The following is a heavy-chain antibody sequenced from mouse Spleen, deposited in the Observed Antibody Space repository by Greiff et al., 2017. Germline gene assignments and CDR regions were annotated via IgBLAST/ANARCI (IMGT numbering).Heavy chain of an antibody. V-gene: IGHV5-9-3*01. CDR3: ARQGDGYYWYFDV. D-gene: IGHD3-3*01. CDR1: GFTFSSYA. J-gene: IGHJ1*01. Sequence: EVLLVESGGGLVKLGGSLKLSCAASGFTFSSYAMSWVRQTPEKRLEWVATISSGGGNTYYPDSVKGRFTISRDNAKNTLFLQMGSLKSEDTAMYDGARQGDGYYWYFDVGGGGTTVTVSA. CDR2: ISSGGGNT.